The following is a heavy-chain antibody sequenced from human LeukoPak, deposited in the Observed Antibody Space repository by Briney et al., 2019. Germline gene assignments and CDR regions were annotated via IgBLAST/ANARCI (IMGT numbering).Heavy chain of an antibody. Sequence: SETLSLTCTVSGGSITSYYWSWIRQPPGKGLEWIGYIYSGNTNYNPSLKSRVTISVDTSKNQFSLKLSSVTAADTAVYYCARVHTQQRQPKYYFDYWGQGTLVTVSS. D-gene: IGHD6-25*01. V-gene: IGHV4-59*01. CDR2: IYSGNT. CDR1: GGSITSYY. CDR3: ARVHTQQRQPKYYFDY. J-gene: IGHJ4*02.